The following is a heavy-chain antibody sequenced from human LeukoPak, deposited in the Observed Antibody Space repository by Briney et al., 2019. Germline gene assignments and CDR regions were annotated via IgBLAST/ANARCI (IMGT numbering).Heavy chain of an antibody. Sequence: GGSLRLSCAASGLTVSNAYMRWVRQAPGKGLEWVGLIKSETDGGTADYAAPVKGRFSISRDDSRNTLYLEMNSLKTEDTAVYYCTPGHYSSLWGQGTLVTVSS. CDR3: TPGHYSSL. CDR2: IKSETDGGTA. CDR1: GLTVSNAY. D-gene: IGHD6-13*01. J-gene: IGHJ4*02. V-gene: IGHV3-15*01.